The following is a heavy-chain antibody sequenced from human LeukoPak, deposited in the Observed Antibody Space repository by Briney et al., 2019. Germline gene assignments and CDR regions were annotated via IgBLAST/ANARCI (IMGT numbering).Heavy chain of an antibody. Sequence: GRSLRLSCAASGFTFGSYGMHWVRQAPGKGLEWVAVIWYDGSNKYYADSVKGRFTISRDNSKNTLYLQMNSLRAEDTAVYYCARGDPTTVVTPDYWGQGTLVTVSS. CDR3: ARGDPTTVVTPDY. CDR2: IWYDGSNK. CDR1: GFTFGSYG. J-gene: IGHJ4*02. D-gene: IGHD4-23*01. V-gene: IGHV3-33*01.